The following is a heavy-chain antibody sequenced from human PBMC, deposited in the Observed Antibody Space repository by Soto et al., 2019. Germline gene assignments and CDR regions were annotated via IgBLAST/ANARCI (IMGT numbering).Heavy chain of an antibody. Sequence: PGGSLRLSCAASGFTFSSYAMSWVRQAPGKGLEWVSSITGSGGNTYYADSVKGRFTISRDNSKNTLYLQMNSLRAEDMALYYCAKDLKYNFDTSGYYDHWGQGTLVTVSS. V-gene: IGHV3-23*01. D-gene: IGHD3-22*01. CDR1: GFTFSSYA. CDR3: AKDLKYNFDTSGYYDH. J-gene: IGHJ4*02. CDR2: ITGSGGNT.